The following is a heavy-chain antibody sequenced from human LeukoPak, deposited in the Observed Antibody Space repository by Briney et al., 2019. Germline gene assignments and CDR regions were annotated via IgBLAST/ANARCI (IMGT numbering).Heavy chain of an antibody. J-gene: IGHJ5*02. V-gene: IGHV3-9*01. CDR3: AAGVNWFDP. CDR2: ISWNSGSI. CDR1: GFTFDDYA. Sequence: GGSLRLSCAASGFTFDDYAMHWVRQAPGKGLEWVSGISWNSGSIGYADSVKGRFTISRDNAKNSLYLQMNSLRAEDTALYYCAAGVNWFDPWGQGTLVTVSS.